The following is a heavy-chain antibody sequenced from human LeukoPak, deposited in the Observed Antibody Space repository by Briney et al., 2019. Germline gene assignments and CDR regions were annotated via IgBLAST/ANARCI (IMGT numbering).Heavy chain of an antibody. Sequence: GASVKVSCKASGYTFTGYYMHWVRQAPGQGLEWMGWINPNSGGTNYAQKSQGRVTMTRDTSISTAYMELSRLRSDDTAVYYCARKRRPNTSGYDEITLDYWGQGTLVTVSS. CDR2: INPNSGGT. D-gene: IGHD5-12*01. CDR1: GYTFTGYY. V-gene: IGHV1-2*02. J-gene: IGHJ4*02. CDR3: ARKRRPNTSGYDEITLDY.